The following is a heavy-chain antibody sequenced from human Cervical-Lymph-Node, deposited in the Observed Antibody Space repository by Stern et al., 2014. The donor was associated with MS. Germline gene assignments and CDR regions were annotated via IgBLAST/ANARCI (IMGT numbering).Heavy chain of an antibody. V-gene: IGHV1-46*01. CDR3: ARYPVVPAAISGDYYYGMDV. CDR2: INPRGGST. Sequence: MQLVESGAEVKKPGASVKVSCKASGYTFTSYYMHWVRQAPGQGLEWMGIINPRGGSTSYAQKFQGRVTMTRDTSTSTVYMELSSLRSEDTAVYYCARYPVVPAAISGDYYYGMDVWGQGTTVTVSS. CDR1: GYTFTSYY. D-gene: IGHD2-2*01. J-gene: IGHJ6*02.